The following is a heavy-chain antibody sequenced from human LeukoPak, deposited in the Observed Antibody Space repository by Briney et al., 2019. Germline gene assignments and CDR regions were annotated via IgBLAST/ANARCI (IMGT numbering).Heavy chain of an antibody. CDR1: GFTFDGSG. J-gene: IGHJ4*02. CDR3: ARSLAAAELDY. V-gene: IGHV3-48*03. CDR2: ISSSANSI. Sequence: GGSLRLSCAASGFTFDGSGMNWVREAPGKGLEWLSYISSSANSIYYADSVKGRFTVSRDNAKNSLYLQMNSLRAEDTAVYYCARSLAAAELDYWGQGTLVTVSS. D-gene: IGHD6-13*01.